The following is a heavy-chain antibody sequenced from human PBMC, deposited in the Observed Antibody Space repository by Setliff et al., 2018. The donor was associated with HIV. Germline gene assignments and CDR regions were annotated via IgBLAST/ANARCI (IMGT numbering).Heavy chain of an antibody. CDR3: AKLVVGFSGTSAYMDV. Sequence: PGGSPRLSCAASGFTFHDYDMTWVRQGPGKGLEWVSGINWNGGNTDYADSVKGRFTISRDNAKDSLYLQMNSLRAEDTALYYCAKLVVGFSGTSAYMDVWGKGTTVTVSS. D-gene: IGHD1-26*01. J-gene: IGHJ6*03. V-gene: IGHV3-20*04. CDR2: INWNGGNT. CDR1: GFTFHDYD.